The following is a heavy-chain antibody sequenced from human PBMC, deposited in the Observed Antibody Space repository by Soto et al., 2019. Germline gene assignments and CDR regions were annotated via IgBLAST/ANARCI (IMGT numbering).Heavy chain of an antibody. Sequence: EVQLLESGGGLVQLGGSLRLSCAASGLTFSTYGMSWVRPAPGKELEWVSAISGSDGSTYYADSVKGRFTISRDNSKNTLYLQMNSLRAEDTAVYYCRKVVENTGMTLDYWGQGTLVTVSS. D-gene: IGHD5-18*01. CDR3: RKVVENTGMTLDY. CDR1: GLTFSTYG. CDR2: ISGSDGST. V-gene: IGHV3-23*01. J-gene: IGHJ4*02.